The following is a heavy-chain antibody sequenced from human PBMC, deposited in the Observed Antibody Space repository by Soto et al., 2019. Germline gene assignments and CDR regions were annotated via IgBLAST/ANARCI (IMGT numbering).Heavy chain of an antibody. V-gene: IGHV1-18*01. CDR3: AGSRERWDCSGGSCYPALDGFDI. CDR2: ISAYNGNT. D-gene: IGHD2-15*01. Sequence: GASVKASCKSSGGTISSYAISWVRQAPGQGLEWMGWISAYNGNTNYAQKLQGRVTMTTDTSTSTAYMELRSLRSDDTAVYYCAGSRERWDCSGGSCYPALDGFDIWGQGTMVTVSS. J-gene: IGHJ3*02. CDR1: GGTISSYA.